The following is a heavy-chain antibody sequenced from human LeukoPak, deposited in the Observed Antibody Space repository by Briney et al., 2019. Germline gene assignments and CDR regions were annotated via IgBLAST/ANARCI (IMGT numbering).Heavy chain of an antibody. D-gene: IGHD3-3*01. CDR1: GGSFSGYY. V-gene: IGHV4-34*01. J-gene: IGHJ6*02. Sequence: SETLSLTCAVYGGSFSGYYWSWIRQPPGKGLEWIGEINHSGSTNYNPSLKSRVTISVDTSKNLFSLKLSSVTAADTAVYYCARGLTYYDFWSGYRDYYYYGMDVWGQGTTVTVSS. CDR3: ARGLTYYDFWSGYRDYYYYGMDV. CDR2: INHSGST.